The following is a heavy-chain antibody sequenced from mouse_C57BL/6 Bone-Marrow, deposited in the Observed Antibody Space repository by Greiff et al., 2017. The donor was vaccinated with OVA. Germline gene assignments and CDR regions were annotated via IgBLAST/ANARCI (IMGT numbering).Heavy chain of an antibody. J-gene: IGHJ4*01. V-gene: IGHV1-64*01. CDR1: GYTFTSYW. CDR3: ARGPSYAMDY. CDR2: IHPNSGST. Sequence: VQLQQPGAELVKPGASVKLSCKASGYTFTSYWMHWVKQRPGQGLEWIGMIHPNSGSTNYNEKFKSKATLTVDKSSSTAYMQLSSLPSEDSAVYYCARGPSYAMDYWGQGTAVTVSS.